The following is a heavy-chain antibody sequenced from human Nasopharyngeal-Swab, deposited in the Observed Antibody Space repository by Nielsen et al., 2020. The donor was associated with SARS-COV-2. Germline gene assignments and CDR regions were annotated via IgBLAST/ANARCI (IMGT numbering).Heavy chain of an antibody. CDR3: VRGSRSGINNYSSGWYFFDY. J-gene: IGHJ4*02. D-gene: IGHD6-19*01. Sequence: RQAPGKGLEWIGEINHSGSTNYNPSLKSRVTISVDTSNNQFSLKLSSVTAADTAVYYCVRGSRSGINNYSSGWYFFDYWGQGALVTVSS. CDR2: INHSGST. V-gene: IGHV4-34*01.